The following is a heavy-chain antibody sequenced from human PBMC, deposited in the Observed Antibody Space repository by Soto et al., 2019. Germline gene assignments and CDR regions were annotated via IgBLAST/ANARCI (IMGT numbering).Heavy chain of an antibody. D-gene: IGHD3-3*01. V-gene: IGHV3-23*01. CDR3: AKEKGITIFGVVINLFDY. CDR2: ISGSGGST. CDR1: GFTFSSYA. J-gene: IGHJ4*02. Sequence: EVQLLESGGGLVQPGGSLRLSCAASGFTFSSYAMSWVRQAPGKGLEWVSAISGSGGSTYYADSVKGRFTISRDNSKNTLYLQMNSLRAEDTAVYYCAKEKGITIFGVVINLFDYWGQGTLVTVSS.